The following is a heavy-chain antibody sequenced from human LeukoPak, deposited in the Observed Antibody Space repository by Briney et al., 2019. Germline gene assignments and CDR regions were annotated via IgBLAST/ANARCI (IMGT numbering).Heavy chain of an antibody. CDR3: ARGVVVVPAAIGDWFDP. D-gene: IGHD2-2*01. CDR2: INHSGST. J-gene: IGHJ5*02. Sequence: SETLSLTCAVYGGSFSGYYWSWIRQPPGKGLEWIGEINHSGSTNYNPSLKSRVTISVDTSENQFSLKLSSVTAADTAVYYCARGVVVVPAAIGDWFDPWGQGTLVTVSS. CDR1: GGSFSGYY. V-gene: IGHV4-34*01.